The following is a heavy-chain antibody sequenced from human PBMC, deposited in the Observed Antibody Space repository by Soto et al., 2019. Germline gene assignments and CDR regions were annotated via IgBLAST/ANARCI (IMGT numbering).Heavy chain of an antibody. D-gene: IGHD3-22*01. CDR2: INSDGSST. J-gene: IGHJ4*02. Sequence: EVQLVESGGGLVQPGGSLRLSCAASGFTFSRYWMHWVRQAPGKGLVWVSRINSDGSSTSYADSVKGRFTISRDNAKNTLYLQMNSLRAEDTAVYYCARDSGGYYEPLFDYWGQATLVTVSS. CDR3: ARDSGGYYEPLFDY. CDR1: GFTFSRYW. V-gene: IGHV3-74*01.